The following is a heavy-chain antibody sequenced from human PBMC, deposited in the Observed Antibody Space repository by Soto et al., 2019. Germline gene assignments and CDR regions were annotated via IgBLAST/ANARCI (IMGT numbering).Heavy chain of an antibody. Sequence: SETLSLTCSVSGVSVSSPSFYWAWVRQSPGKGLEWIGSLYYIGSAYYSPSLKSRITISADSSRNQFSLKLASVTAADTAVYYCARGRFGEIHDCWGQGTLVTVSS. J-gene: IGHJ4*02. D-gene: IGHD3-10*01. CDR2: LYYIGSA. V-gene: IGHV4-39*01. CDR1: GVSVSSPSFY. CDR3: ARGRFGEIHDC.